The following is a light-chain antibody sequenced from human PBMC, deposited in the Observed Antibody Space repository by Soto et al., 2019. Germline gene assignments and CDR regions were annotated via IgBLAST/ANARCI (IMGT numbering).Light chain of an antibody. Sequence: QAVVTQEPSFSVSPGGTVTLTCGLTSGSVSTGHYPSWYQQTPGQAPRTLIYSTRARSSGVPDRFSGSILGNKAALTITGAQADDESHFYCGLYLGSGIWVFGGGTKLTVL. CDR1: SGSVSTGHY. J-gene: IGLJ3*02. CDR2: STR. V-gene: IGLV8-61*01. CDR3: GLYLGSGIWV.